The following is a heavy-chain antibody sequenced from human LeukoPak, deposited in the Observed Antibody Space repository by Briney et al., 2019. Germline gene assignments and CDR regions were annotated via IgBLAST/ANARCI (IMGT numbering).Heavy chain of an antibody. V-gene: IGHV4-34*01. CDR3: ARGPRRRITMVRGVIEF. J-gene: IGHJ4*02. CDR1: GGSFSGYY. Sequence: ASETLSLTCAVYGGSFSGYYWSWLRQPPGKGLEWLGEINHSGSTNYNPSLKSRVTISVDTSKNQFSLKLSSVTAADTAVYYCARGPRRRITMVRGVIEFWGQRTLVTVSS. CDR2: INHSGST. D-gene: IGHD3-10*01.